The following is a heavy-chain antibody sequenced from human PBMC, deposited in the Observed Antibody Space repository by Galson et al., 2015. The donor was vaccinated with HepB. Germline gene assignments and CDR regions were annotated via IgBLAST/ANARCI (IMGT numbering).Heavy chain of an antibody. D-gene: IGHD3-22*01. Sequence: SLRLSCAASGFTFSSYWMHWVRQAPGKGLVWVSRINSDGSSTSYADSVKGRFTISRDNAKNTLYLQMNSLRAEDTAVYYCARGRLDYYDSRGMGYWGQGTLVTVSS. J-gene: IGHJ4*02. CDR3: ARGRLDYYDSRGMGY. V-gene: IGHV3-74*01. CDR2: INSDGSST. CDR1: GFTFSSYW.